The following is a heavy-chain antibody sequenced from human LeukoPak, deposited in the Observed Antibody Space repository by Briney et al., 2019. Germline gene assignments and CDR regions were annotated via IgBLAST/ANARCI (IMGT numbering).Heavy chain of an antibody. CDR2: ITDSGGNT. CDR1: GLSFSTYA. CDR3: AKSSGGSCYSSVDY. Sequence: GGSLRLSCAASGLSFSTYAISWVRQAPGKGLEWVSCITDSGGNTLYADSVKGRFTISRDNSKNTLYLQMNNLRAEDTAIYCCAKSSGGSCYSSVDYWGQGTLVTVSS. D-gene: IGHD2-15*01. J-gene: IGHJ4*02. V-gene: IGHV3-23*01.